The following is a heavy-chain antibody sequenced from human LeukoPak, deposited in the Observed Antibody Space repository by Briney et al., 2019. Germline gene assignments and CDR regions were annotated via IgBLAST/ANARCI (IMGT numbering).Heavy chain of an antibody. J-gene: IGHJ6*02. CDR1: GFSFDDYG. V-gene: IGHV3-43*02. Sequence: PGGSLRLSCAASGFSFDDYGMHWVRQAPGKGLEWVSLVSGDGGRTFYADSVKGRFTISRDNSKNSLYLQMNSLRTEDAALYYCAKDQYQYDFGMDVWGQGTTVTVSS. CDR3: AKDQYQYDFGMDV. D-gene: IGHD3/OR15-3a*01. CDR2: VSGDGGRT.